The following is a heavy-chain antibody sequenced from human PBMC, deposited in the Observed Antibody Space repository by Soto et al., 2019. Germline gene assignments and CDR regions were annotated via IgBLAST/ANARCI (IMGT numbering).Heavy chain of an antibody. CDR3: ARAEVPRLDY. Sequence: LQLQESGSGLVKPSQTLSLTCAVSGGSISGGGYSWSWFRKPPVKGLEWIGYSYHSGSTYYDPSLKSRVTISVDRSKNQFSLKLSSVTAADTAMYYCARAEVPRLDYLGQGTLVTVSS. CDR2: SYHSGST. V-gene: IGHV4-30-2*01. CDR1: GGSISGGGYS. D-gene: IGHD5-12*01. J-gene: IGHJ4*02.